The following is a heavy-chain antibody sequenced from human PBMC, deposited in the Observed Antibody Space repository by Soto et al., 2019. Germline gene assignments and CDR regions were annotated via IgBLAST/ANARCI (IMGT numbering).Heavy chain of an antibody. V-gene: IGHV3-15*01. D-gene: IGHD3-3*01. CDR1: GFTFSNAW. CDR3: TTNLWSGYLEWYFDY. J-gene: IGHJ4*02. CDR2: IKSKTDGGTT. Sequence: GGSLRLSCAASGFTFSNAWMSWVRQAPGKGLEWVGRIKSKTDGGTTDYAAPVKGRFTISRDDSKNTLYLQMNSLKTEDTAVYYCTTNLWSGYLEWYFDYWGQGTLVTVSS.